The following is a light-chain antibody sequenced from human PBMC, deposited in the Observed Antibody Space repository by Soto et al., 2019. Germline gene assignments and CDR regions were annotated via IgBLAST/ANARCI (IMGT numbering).Light chain of an antibody. Sequence: EIQSIELPCCLSAKIGDRVPINCRASQGIRNDLGWYQQKPGKAPKRLIYAASSLQSGVPSRFSGSGSGTEFTLTISSLQPEDFATYDCLQQNSYPRTFGQGTKV. J-gene: IGKJ1*01. CDR2: AAS. CDR1: QGIRND. CDR3: LQQNSYPRT. V-gene: IGKV1-17*01.